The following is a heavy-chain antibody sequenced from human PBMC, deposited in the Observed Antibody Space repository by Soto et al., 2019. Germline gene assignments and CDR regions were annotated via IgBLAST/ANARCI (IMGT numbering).Heavy chain of an antibody. D-gene: IGHD3-3*01. CDR1: GYTFTSYG. Sequence: QVQLVQSGAEVKKPGASVKVSCKASGYTFTSYGISWVRQAPGQGLEWMGWISGYNGNTNYAQKLQGRVTMTTDTSTSTAYMELRSLRSDDTAGYYCARDGNYDFWSGYWSHLGYYGIDVWGQGTTVTVSS. V-gene: IGHV1-18*04. CDR3: ARDGNYDFWSGYWSHLGYYGIDV. CDR2: ISGYNGNT. J-gene: IGHJ6*02.